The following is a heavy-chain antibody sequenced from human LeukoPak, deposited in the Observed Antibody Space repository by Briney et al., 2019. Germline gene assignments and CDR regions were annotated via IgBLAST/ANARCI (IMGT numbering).Heavy chain of an antibody. CDR3: ARVATVGLFDY. V-gene: IGHV1-69*13. J-gene: IGHJ4*02. D-gene: IGHD4-23*01. CDR1: GGTFSSYA. Sequence: GASVKVSCKASGGTFSSYAISWVRQAPGQGLEWMGGIIPIFGTANYAQKFQGRVTITADESTSTAYMELSSLSSEDTAVYYCARVATVGLFDYWGQGTLVTVSS. CDR2: IIPIFGTA.